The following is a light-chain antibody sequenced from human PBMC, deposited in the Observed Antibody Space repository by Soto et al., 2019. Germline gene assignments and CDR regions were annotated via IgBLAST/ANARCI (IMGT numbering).Light chain of an antibody. Sequence: IHVAQSETTLSAAVGDRVTITCRASQSISPFLALCQCKPGKAPKRLIYGSSNLRGGVSSRFSGSGSGTEFTLTIDRLQSEDFATYYCLHRSSELITFG. CDR1: QSISPF. J-gene: IGKJ2*01. CDR3: LHRSSELIT. V-gene: IGKV1-17*03. CDR2: GSS.